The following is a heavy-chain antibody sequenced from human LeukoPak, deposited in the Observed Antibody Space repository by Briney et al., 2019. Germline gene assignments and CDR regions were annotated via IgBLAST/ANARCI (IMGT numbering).Heavy chain of an antibody. CDR1: GYTFTSYD. Sequence: ASVTVSCKASGYTFTSYDINWVRQATGQGLEWMGWMNPNSGSTGYAQKFQGRVTITRNTSISTAYMELSSLRSEDTAVYYCARGQSTSNWFDPWGQGTVVTVSS. CDR3: ARGQSTSNWFDP. D-gene: IGHD1-1*01. J-gene: IGHJ5*02. CDR2: MNPNSGST. V-gene: IGHV1-8*03.